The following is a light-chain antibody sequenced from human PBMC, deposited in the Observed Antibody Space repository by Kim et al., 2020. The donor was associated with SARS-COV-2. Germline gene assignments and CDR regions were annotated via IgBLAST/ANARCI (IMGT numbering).Light chain of an antibody. CDR1: SLKNYY. V-gene: IGLV3-19*01. Sequence: SSELTQDPAVSVALGQTVRLTCQGDSLKNYYATWYQQRPGQAPLLVLYGTSNRPSGIPDRFPGSASGNTASLTITGAQVHDEADYYCTSRDSSGDHVVFG. CDR3: TSRDSSGDHVV. CDR2: GTS. J-gene: IGLJ2*01.